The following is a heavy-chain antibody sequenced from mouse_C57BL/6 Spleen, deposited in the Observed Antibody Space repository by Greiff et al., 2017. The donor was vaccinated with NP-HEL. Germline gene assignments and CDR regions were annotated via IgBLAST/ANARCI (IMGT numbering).Heavy chain of an antibody. CDR2: INPYNGDT. CDR1: GYSFTGYF. V-gene: IGHV1-20*01. Sequence: EVQRVGSGPELVKPGDSVKISCKASGYSFTGYFMNWVMQSHGKSLEWIGRINPYNGDTFYNQKFKGKATLTVDKSSSTAHMELRSLTSEDSAVYYCAREEMDYWGQGTSVTVSS. J-gene: IGHJ4*01. CDR3: AREEMDY.